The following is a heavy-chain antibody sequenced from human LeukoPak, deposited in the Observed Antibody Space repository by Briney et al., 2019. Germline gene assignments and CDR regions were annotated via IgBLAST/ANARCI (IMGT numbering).Heavy chain of an antibody. CDR1: GYSFTSYW. Sequence: GKSLKISCKGSGYSFTSYWIGWVRQMPGKGLEGMGIIYPGDSDTRYSPSFQGQVTISADKSISTAYLQWSSLKASDTAMYYCARYCGGDCYSGMGYFQHWGQGTPVTVSS. J-gene: IGHJ1*01. V-gene: IGHV5-51*01. CDR2: IYPGDSDT. CDR3: ARYCGGDCYSGMGYFQH. D-gene: IGHD2-21*01.